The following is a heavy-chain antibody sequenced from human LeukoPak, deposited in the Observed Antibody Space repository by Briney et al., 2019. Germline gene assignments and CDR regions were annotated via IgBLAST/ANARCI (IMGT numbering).Heavy chain of an antibody. V-gene: IGHV1-69*13. CDR3: ARGEDGSYFDY. D-gene: IGHD6-19*01. CDR1: GATFSSYA. CDR2: IIPIFGTA. Sequence: ASVKVSCKASGATFSSYAISWVRQAPGQGLEWMGGIIPIFGTANYAQKFQGRVTITADESTSTAYMELSSLRSEDTAVYYCARGEDGSYFDYWGQGTLVTVSS. J-gene: IGHJ4*02.